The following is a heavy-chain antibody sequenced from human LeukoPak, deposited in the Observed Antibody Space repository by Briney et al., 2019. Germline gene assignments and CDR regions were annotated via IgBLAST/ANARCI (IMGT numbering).Heavy chain of an antibody. J-gene: IGHJ4*02. V-gene: IGHV4-59*01. CDR1: GGSISSYY. Sequence: SETLSLTCTVSGGSISSYYWSWIRQPPGKGLEWIGYIYYSGGTNYNPSLKSRVTISVDTSKNQFSLKLSSVTAADTAVYYCAREMSYYNSGTYYNSFDYWGQGTLVTVSS. CDR2: IYYSGGT. D-gene: IGHD3-10*01. CDR3: AREMSYYNSGTYYNSFDY.